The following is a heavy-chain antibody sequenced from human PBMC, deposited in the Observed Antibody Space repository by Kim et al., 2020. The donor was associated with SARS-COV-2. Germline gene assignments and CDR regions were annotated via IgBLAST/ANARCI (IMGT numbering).Heavy chain of an antibody. CDR1: GGTFSSYA. CDR3: ASPKYIAVAGAMRFDY. D-gene: IGHD6-19*01. J-gene: IGHJ4*02. V-gene: IGHV1-69*13. CDR2: IIPIFGTA. Sequence: SVKVSCKASGGTFSSYAISWVRQAPGQGLEWMGGIIPIFGTANYAQKFQGRVTITADESTSTAYMELSSLRSEDTAVYYCASPKYIAVAGAMRFDYWGQGTLVTVSS.